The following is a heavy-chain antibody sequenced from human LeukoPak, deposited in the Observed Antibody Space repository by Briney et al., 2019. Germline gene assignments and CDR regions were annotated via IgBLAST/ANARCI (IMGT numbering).Heavy chain of an antibody. CDR2: IKEDGRDK. D-gene: IGHD2-2*01. J-gene: IGHJ4*02. CDR1: GFAFTNYW. V-gene: IGHV3-7*01. Sequence: GGSLRLSCAASGFAFTNYWMSWVRQAPGKGLEWVANIKEDGRDKYYVDSVKGRFTVSRGNAKNSLYLQMNSLRDEDTAVYYCARYCSSTSCIGYWGQGTLVTVSS. CDR3: ARYCSSTSCIGY.